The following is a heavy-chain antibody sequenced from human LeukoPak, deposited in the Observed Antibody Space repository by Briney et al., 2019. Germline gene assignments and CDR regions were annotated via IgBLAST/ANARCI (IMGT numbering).Heavy chain of an antibody. CDR1: GGSISSSSYY. J-gene: IGHJ5*02. V-gene: IGHV4-39*01. CDR2: IYYSGST. CDR3: ARHRLYGSGSYLPNWFDP. D-gene: IGHD3-10*01. Sequence: SETLSLTCTVSGGSISSSSYYWGWIRQPPGKGLEWIGSIYYSGSTYYNPSLKGRVTISVDTSKNQFSLKLSSVTAADTAVYYCARHRLYGSGSYLPNWFDPWGQGTLVTVSS.